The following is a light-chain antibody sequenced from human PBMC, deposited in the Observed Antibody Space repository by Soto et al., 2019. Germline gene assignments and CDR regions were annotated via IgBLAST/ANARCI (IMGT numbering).Light chain of an antibody. V-gene: IGKV3-20*01. CDR3: QKYGSTPLT. CDR1: QSVRSNY. Sequence: EIVLKQSPDTLSLSPGERATLSCRASQSVRSNYLAWYQQKPGQAPRFLIYDASSRATGIPDRFSGSGSGTDFTLTISRLEPEDFAVYYCQKYGSTPLTFGGGTRWIS. CDR2: DAS. J-gene: IGKJ4*01.